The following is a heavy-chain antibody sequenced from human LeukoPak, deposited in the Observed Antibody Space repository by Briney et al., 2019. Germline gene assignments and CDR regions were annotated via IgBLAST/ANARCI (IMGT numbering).Heavy chain of an antibody. CDR2: IISIFGTA. CDR3: ACSGYYIHYFDY. CDR1: GGTFSSYA. D-gene: IGHD3-22*01. Sequence: ASVTVSFKASGGTFSSYAISWVRQAPGQGLEWMGGIISIFGTANYAQKFQGRVTITTDASTSTADMELSGLRSEHTPVYYCACSGYYIHYFDYWGQGTLVTVSS. J-gene: IGHJ4*02. V-gene: IGHV1-69*05.